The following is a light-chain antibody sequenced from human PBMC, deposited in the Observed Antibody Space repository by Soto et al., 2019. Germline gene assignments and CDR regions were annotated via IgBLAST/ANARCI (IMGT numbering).Light chain of an antibody. J-gene: IGKJ4*01. V-gene: IGKV3-15*01. CDR3: HQYNNWPLT. Sequence: EIVMTQSPATLSVSPGERATLSCRASQSVSSNLAWYQQKPGQAPRLLIYGASTRATGIPARFSGSGSGTEFTLTISSLQSEDFAVYYCHQYNNWPLTFGGGNKVEIQ. CDR1: QSVSSN. CDR2: GAS.